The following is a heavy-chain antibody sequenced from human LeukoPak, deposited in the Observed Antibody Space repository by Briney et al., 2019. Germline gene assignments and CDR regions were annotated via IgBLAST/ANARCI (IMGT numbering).Heavy chain of an antibody. V-gene: IGHV3-48*03. Sequence: GGSLRLSCAASGFTFSSYEMNWVRQAPGKGLEWVSYISSSGSTIYYADSVKGRFTISRDNAKNSLYLQMNSLRAEDTAVYYCARDQRISMVPGVIINDRWFDPWGQGTLVTVSS. CDR1: GFTFSSYE. D-gene: IGHD3-10*01. J-gene: IGHJ5*02. CDR2: ISSSGSTI. CDR3: ARDQRISMVPGVIINDRWFDP.